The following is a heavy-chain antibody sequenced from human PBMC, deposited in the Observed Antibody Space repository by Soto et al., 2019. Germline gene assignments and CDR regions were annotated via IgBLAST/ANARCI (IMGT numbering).Heavy chain of an antibody. CDR2: INAGNGNT. D-gene: IGHD1-7*01. CDR1: GYTFTSYA. CDR3: ARDVRYNWNSWGFDP. Sequence: GASVKVSCKASGYTFTSYAMHWVRQAPGQRLEWMGWINAGNGNTKYSQKFQGRVTITRDTSASTAYMELSSLRSEDTAVYYCARDVRYNWNSWGFDPWGQGTLVTSPQ. J-gene: IGHJ5*02. V-gene: IGHV1-3*01.